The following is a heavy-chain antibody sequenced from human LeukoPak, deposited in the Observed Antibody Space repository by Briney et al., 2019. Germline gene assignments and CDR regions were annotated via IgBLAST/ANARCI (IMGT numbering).Heavy chain of an antibody. J-gene: IGHJ4*02. CDR3: AREGYTNGWYRN. Sequence: PGGSLRLSCAVSGFTVSSNYMSWVRQAPGKGLEWVSVIYSGGDTYYADSVKGRFTISRDNSKNTLYLQMNSLRAEDTAVYFCAREGYTNGWYRNWGQGNLVTVSS. D-gene: IGHD6-19*01. CDR1: GFTVSSNY. CDR2: IYSGGDT. V-gene: IGHV3-53*01.